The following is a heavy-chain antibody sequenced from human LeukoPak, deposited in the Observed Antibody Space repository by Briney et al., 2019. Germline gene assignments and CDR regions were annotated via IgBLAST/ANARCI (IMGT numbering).Heavy chain of an antibody. V-gene: IGHV3-23*01. CDR2: ISGSGGST. D-gene: IGHD6-19*01. Sequence: GGSLRLSCAASGFTFSSYAMSWVRQAPGKGLEWVSAISGSGGSTYYADSVKGRFTISRDNSKNTLYLQMNSLRAEDTAVYHCAKRDTGYSSGWPYDYWGQGTLVTVSS. J-gene: IGHJ4*02. CDR1: GFTFSSYA. CDR3: AKRDTGYSSGWPYDY.